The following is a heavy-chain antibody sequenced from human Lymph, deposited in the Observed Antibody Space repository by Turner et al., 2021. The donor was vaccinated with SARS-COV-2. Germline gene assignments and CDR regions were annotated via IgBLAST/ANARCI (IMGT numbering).Heavy chain of an antibody. D-gene: IGHD3-16*01. CDR2: ISVNSGSI. J-gene: IGHJ6*02. CDR3: AKSQFPWDYYYYGMDV. Sequence: EVQLVESGGGLVQPGRSMRLSCAASGFTFEDYAMHWVRQAPEKGLKWVSGISVNSGSIGYADSVKGRFTISRDNAKNSLELQMNSLRAEDTALYYCAKSQFPWDYYYYGMDVWGQGTTVTVSS. CDR1: GFTFEDYA. V-gene: IGHV3-9*01.